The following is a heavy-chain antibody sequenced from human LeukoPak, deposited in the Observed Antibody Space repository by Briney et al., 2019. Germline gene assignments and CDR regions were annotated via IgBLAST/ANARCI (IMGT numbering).Heavy chain of an antibody. CDR2: IIPIFGTA. V-gene: IGHV1-69*05. J-gene: IGHJ3*02. CDR3: ARDSVGPIIAAALDAFDI. D-gene: IGHD6-13*01. Sequence: ASVKVSCKASGGTFSSYAISWVRQAPGQGLEWMEGIIPIFGTANYAQKFQGRVTITTDESTSTAYMELSSLRSEDTAVYYCARDSVGPIIAAALDAFDIWGQGTMVTVSS. CDR1: GGTFSSYA.